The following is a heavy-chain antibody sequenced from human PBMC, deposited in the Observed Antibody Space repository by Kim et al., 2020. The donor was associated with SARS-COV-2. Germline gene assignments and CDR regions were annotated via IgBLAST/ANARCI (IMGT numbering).Heavy chain of an antibody. Sequence: AQKFQGRVTITADESTSTAYMELSSLRSEDTAVYYCARDFAYGGNSYLDYWGQGTLVTVSS. V-gene: IGHV1-69*01. CDR3: ARDFAYGGNSYLDY. J-gene: IGHJ4*02. D-gene: IGHD4-17*01.